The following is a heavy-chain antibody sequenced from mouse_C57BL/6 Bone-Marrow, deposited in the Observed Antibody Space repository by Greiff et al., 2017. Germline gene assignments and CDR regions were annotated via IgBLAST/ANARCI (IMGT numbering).Heavy chain of an antibody. D-gene: IGHD2-5*01. J-gene: IGHJ3*01. V-gene: IGHV14-4*01. CDR3: TTGVSNPAWFAY. CDR1: GFNIKDDY. CDR2: IDPENGDT. Sequence: VQLQQSGAELVRPGASVKLSCTASGFNIKDDYMHWVKQRPEQGLEWIGWIDPENGDTEYASKFQGKATITADTSSNTAYLQLSSLTSEDTAVYYFTTGVSNPAWFAYWGQGTLVTVSA.